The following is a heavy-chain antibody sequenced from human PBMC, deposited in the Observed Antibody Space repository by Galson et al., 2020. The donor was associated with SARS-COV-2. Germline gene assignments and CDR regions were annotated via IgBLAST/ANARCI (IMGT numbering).Heavy chain of an antibody. D-gene: IGHD1-26*01. V-gene: IGHV1-58*01. Sequence: SVKVSCKTSGFRFTASAVQWVRQARGQRLEWIGWIVVGSGKTNYAQTFQERVTITRDMSTTTAYMELSSLRSEDTAVYYCAAFVGNNPAYWGQGTRVSVSS. CDR1: GFRFTASA. J-gene: IGHJ4*02. CDR2: IVVGSGKT. CDR3: AAFVGNNPAY.